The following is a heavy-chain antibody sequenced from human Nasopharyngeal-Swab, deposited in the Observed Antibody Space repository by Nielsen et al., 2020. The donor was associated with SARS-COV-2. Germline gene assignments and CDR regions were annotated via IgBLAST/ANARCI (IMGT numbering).Heavy chain of an antibody. CDR3: AREGGNWFDP. D-gene: IGHD3-16*01. CDR2: ISYDGGSK. CDR1: GFTFSSYA. J-gene: IGHJ5*02. V-gene: IGHV3-30*04. Sequence: GGSLRLSCAASGFTFSSYAMHWVRQAPGKGLEWVAVISYDGGSKYYADSVKGRFTISRDNSKNTLYLQMNSLRAEDTAVYYCAREGGNWFDPWGQGTLVTVSS.